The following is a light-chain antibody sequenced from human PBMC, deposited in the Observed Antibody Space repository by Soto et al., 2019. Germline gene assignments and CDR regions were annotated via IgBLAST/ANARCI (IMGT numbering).Light chain of an antibody. V-gene: IGLV2-23*01. CDR1: SSAVGRYNL. CDR3: CSYAGSSTLV. CDR2: EGS. Sequence: QSALTHPDSVSGSPGQSSTISCTGTSSAVGRYNLVSWYQQHPGKAPKLMIYEGSKRPSGVSNRFSGSKSGNTASLTISGLQAEDEADYYCCSYAGSSTLVFGGGTKLTVL. J-gene: IGLJ3*02.